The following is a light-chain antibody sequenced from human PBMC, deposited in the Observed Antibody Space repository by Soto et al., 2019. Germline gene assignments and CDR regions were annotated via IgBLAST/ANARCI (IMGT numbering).Light chain of an antibody. CDR1: QSIALS. V-gene: IGKV1-39*01. Sequence: DIQMTQSPSSLSASVGDTFTMTFLASQSIALSVNWYQQKPGKAPKLLIYVAFTLESGVPSRFSGSGSGTDFTLTITRLEPEDFAVYYCQQFGDSLPITFGQGTRLEIK. CDR3: QQFGDSLPIT. CDR2: VAF. J-gene: IGKJ5*01.